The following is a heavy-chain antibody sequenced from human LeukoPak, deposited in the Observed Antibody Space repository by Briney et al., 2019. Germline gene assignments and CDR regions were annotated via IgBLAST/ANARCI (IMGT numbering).Heavy chain of an antibody. CDR2: ISAYNGNT. J-gene: IGHJ4*02. Sequence: VASVKVSCKASGYTFTSYGISWVRQAPGQGLEWMGWISAYNGNTNYAQKLQGRVTMTTDTSTSTAYMELRSLRSDDTAVYYCAREVPTLDFDWLLPFDYWGQGTLVTVSS. D-gene: IGHD3-9*01. CDR1: GYTFTSYG. V-gene: IGHV1-18*01. CDR3: AREVPTLDFDWLLPFDY.